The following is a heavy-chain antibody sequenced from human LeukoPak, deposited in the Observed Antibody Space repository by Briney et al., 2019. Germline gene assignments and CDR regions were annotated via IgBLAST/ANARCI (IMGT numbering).Heavy chain of an antibody. J-gene: IGHJ6*03. D-gene: IGHD1-26*01. CDR1: GFTFSDYY. Sequence: GGSLRLSCAASGFTFSDYYMSWIRQAPGKGLEWVSAISGSGGSTYYADSVKGRFTISRDNSKNTLYLQMNSLKTEDTAVYYCTTDVSPGRIVGPYAMDVWGKGTTVTVSS. CDR2: ISGSGGST. V-gene: IGHV3-23*01. CDR3: TTDVSPGRIVGPYAMDV.